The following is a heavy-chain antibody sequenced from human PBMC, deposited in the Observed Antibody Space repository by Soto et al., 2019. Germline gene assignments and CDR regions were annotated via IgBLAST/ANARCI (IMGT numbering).Heavy chain of an antibody. V-gene: IGHV2-70*04. D-gene: IGHD2-2*01. CDR3: ARMRCSSSSCYYIDY. Sequence: SGPTLVNPTQTLTLTCTFSGFSLATNEMRVTWIRQPPGKALGWLARIDWDDDKFYSTSLKTRLTISKDTSKNQVVLTMTNMDPADTATYYCARMRCSSSSCYYIDYWGQGALVTVSS. J-gene: IGHJ4*02. CDR2: IDWDDDK. CDR1: GFSLATNEMR.